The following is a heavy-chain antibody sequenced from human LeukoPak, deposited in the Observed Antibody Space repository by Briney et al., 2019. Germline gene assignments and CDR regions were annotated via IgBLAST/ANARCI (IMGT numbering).Heavy chain of an antibody. Sequence: SETLSLTFAVSGGSISSSNWWSWVRQPPGKGLEWIGEIYHSGSTNYNPSLKSRVTISVDKSKNQFSLKLSSVTAADTAVYYCAKDHPSEQGVFDYWGQGTLVTVSS. CDR1: GGSISSSNW. J-gene: IGHJ4*02. D-gene: IGHD1/OR15-1a*01. V-gene: IGHV4-4*02. CDR3: AKDHPSEQGVFDY. CDR2: IYHSGST.